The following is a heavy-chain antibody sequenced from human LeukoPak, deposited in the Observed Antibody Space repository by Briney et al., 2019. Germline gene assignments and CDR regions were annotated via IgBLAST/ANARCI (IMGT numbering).Heavy chain of an antibody. V-gene: IGHV3-74*03. J-gene: IGHJ6*02. Sequence: PGGSLRLSCAASEFTFSSYWMHWVRQAPGKGLVWVSRIKSDGISTTYADFVKGRFTISRDNAENTLYLQMNSLRAEDTAVYYCVRDRYYGMDVWGQGTTVTASS. CDR3: VRDRYYGMDV. CDR2: IKSDGIST. CDR1: EFTFSSYW.